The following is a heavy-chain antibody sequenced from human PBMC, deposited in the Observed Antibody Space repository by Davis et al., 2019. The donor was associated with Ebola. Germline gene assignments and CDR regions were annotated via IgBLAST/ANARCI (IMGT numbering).Heavy chain of an antibody. V-gene: IGHV6-1*01. CDR2: TCYNSKWYN. J-gene: IGHJ5*02. CDR1: GDSVSSNSGA. CDR3: ARYTWNNRVFDP. D-gene: IGHD1/OR15-1a*01. Sequence: HSQTLSLTCAISGDSVSSNSGAWNWIRQSPSRGLEWLGRTCYNSKWYNDYAASVKSRITINPDTSKNQFSLQLNSVTPEDTAVYYCARYTWNNRVFDPWGQGTLVTVSS.